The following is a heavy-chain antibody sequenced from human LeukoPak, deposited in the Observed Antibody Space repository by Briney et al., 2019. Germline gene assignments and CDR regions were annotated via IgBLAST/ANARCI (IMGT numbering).Heavy chain of an antibody. V-gene: IGHV1-2*02. Sequence: ASVKVSCKASGYTFTGYYMHWMRQAPGQGLEWMGWTNPNSGGTNYAQKFQGRVTMTRDTSISTAYMELSRLRSDDTAVYYCARVAGYCSSTSCRAGAFDIWGQGTMVTVSS. D-gene: IGHD2-2*01. CDR3: ARVAGYCSSTSCRAGAFDI. J-gene: IGHJ3*02. CDR1: GYTFTGYY. CDR2: TNPNSGGT.